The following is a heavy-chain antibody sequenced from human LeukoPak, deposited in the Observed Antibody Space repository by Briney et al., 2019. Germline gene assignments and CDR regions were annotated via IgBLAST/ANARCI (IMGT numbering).Heavy chain of an antibody. CDR2: ISGDGGST. J-gene: IGHJ6*03. D-gene: IGHD1-7*01. CDR1: GFTFDDYA. V-gene: IGHV3-43*02. Sequence: LPGGSLRLSCAASGFTFDDYAMHWVRQAPGKGLEWVSLISGDGGSTYYADPVKGRFTISRDNSKNSLYLQMNSLRTEDTALYYCAKDYGELELRTRRPYLGFGFHYYCYMDVWGKGTTVTVSS. CDR3: AKDYGELELRTRRPYLGFGFHYYCYMDV.